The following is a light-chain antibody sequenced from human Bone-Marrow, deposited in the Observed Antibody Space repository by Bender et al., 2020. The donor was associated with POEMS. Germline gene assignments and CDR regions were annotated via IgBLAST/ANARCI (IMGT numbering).Light chain of an antibody. CDR3: AVWDDSLNGWV. Sequence: QSVLTQPPSASGTPGQRVTISCSGGSSNIGAHAVNWYQHLPGTAPKLLTYSSHRRPSEVPDRFTGSRSGTSASLAIGGVQSEDGADYYCAVWDDSLNGWVFGGGTKLTVL. CDR2: SSH. CDR1: SSNIGAHA. V-gene: IGLV1-44*01. J-gene: IGLJ3*02.